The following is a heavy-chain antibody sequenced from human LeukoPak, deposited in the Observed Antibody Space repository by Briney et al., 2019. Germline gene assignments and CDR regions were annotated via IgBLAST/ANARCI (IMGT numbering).Heavy chain of an antibody. J-gene: IGHJ4*02. CDR2: IFHTGST. CDR3: ARGGASSLPFDY. CDR1: GASISSYY. D-gene: IGHD1-26*01. Sequence: SETLSLTCTVSGASISSYYWSWIRQPPGKGVEWIGFIFHTGSTNYSPSLKCRVTISLDTSKKEFSLKLSSVTAADTAVYYCARGGASSLPFDYWGQGTLVTVSS. V-gene: IGHV4-59*01.